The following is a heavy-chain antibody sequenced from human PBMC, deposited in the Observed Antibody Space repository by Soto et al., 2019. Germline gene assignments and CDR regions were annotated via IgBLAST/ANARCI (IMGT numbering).Heavy chain of an antibody. Sequence: QVQLVESGGGVVQPGRSLRLSCAASGFTFSSYGMHWVRQAPGKGLEWVAVISYDGSNKYYADSVQGRFTISRDNYKNTLYLQMNSLRAEDTAVYYCAKDLDIVVVVAATPDYWGQGTLVTVSS. CDR3: AKDLDIVVVVAATPDY. J-gene: IGHJ4*02. CDR2: ISYDGSNK. V-gene: IGHV3-30*18. CDR1: GFTFSSYG. D-gene: IGHD2-15*01.